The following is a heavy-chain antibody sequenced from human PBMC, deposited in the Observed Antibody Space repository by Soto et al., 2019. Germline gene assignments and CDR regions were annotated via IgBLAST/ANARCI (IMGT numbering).Heavy chain of an antibody. CDR2: IYYSGST. V-gene: IGHV4-59*06. D-gene: IGHD3-10*01. CDR3: ARTRITMVRGRPNYMDV. Sequence: TSETLSLTCTVSGVSIRGYYWCWIRQPPGKGLEWIGYIYYSGSTYYNPSLKSRVTISVDTSKNQFSLKLSSVTAADTAVYYCARTRITMVRGRPNYMDVWGKGTTVTVSS. J-gene: IGHJ6*03. CDR1: GVSIRGYY.